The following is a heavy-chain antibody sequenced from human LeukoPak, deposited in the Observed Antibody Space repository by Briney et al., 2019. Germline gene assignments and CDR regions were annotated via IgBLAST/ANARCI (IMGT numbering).Heavy chain of an antibody. CDR1: GFTFSSYW. Sequence: GGSLRLSCAASGFTFSSYWMSWVRQAPGKGLEWVANIKQDGSEKYYVDSVKGRFTISRDNAKNSLYLQMNSLRAEDTAVYYCAKDLGRWELLSYFDYWGQGTLVTVS. D-gene: IGHD1-26*01. CDR2: IKQDGSEK. CDR3: AKDLGRWELLSYFDY. V-gene: IGHV3-7*01. J-gene: IGHJ4*02.